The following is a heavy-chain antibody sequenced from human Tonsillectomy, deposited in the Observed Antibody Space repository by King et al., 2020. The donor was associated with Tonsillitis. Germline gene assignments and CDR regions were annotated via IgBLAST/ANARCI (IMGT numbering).Heavy chain of an antibody. J-gene: IGHJ4*02. Sequence: QLVQSGGGVVQPGRSLRLSCAASGFTFSSYAMHWVRQAPGKGLEWVAVISYDATKKYYADSVKGRFTISRDNSKNTLYLQMKSLGAEDTAVYYCARLYGDSEEDLDYWGQGTLVTVSS. CDR2: ISYDATKK. CDR3: ARLYGDSEEDLDY. CDR1: GFTFSSYA. V-gene: IGHV3-30*04. D-gene: IGHD4-17*01.